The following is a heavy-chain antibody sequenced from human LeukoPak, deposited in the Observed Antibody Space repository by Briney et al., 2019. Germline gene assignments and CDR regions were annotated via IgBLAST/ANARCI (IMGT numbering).Heavy chain of an antibody. Sequence: ASVKVSCKASGYTFTGYYMHWVRQAPGQGLEWMGWINPNSGGTNYAQKFQGRVTMTRDTSISTAYMELSRLRSDDTAVYYCARETTMVRGVNDYWGQGTLVTVSS. CDR2: INPNSGGT. D-gene: IGHD3-10*01. V-gene: IGHV1-2*02. J-gene: IGHJ4*02. CDR1: GYTFTGYY. CDR3: ARETTMVRGVNDY.